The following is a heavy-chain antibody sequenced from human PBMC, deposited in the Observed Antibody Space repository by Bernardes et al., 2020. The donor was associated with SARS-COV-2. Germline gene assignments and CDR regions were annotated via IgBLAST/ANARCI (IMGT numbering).Heavy chain of an antibody. CDR2: ISFDGSNK. CDR1: GFTFHTSA. CDR3: ARDWDYGESGYYYGVDV. Sequence: GGSLRLSCAASGFTFHTSAMHWVRQAPGKGLEWVAFISFDGSNKYYADSVKGRFTISRDNSRNTLYLLMNSLRPEDTAVYYCARDWDYGESGYYYGVDVWGQGTTVTVSS. D-gene: IGHD4-17*01. V-gene: IGHV3-30-3*01. J-gene: IGHJ6*02.